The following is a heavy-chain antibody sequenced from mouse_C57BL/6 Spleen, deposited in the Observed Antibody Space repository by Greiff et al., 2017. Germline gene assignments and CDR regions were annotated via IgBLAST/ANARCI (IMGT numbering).Heavy chain of an antibody. CDR2: IDPEDGDT. J-gene: IGHJ2*01. V-gene: IGHV14-1*01. CDR3: TTSGHFDY. CDR1: GFNIKDYY. Sequence: VQLKQPGAELVKPGASVKMSCTASGFNIKDYYMHWVKQRPEQGLEWIGRIDPEDGDTEYAPKFQGKATMTADTSSNTAYLQLSSLTSEDTAVYYCTTSGHFDYWGQGTTLTVSS.